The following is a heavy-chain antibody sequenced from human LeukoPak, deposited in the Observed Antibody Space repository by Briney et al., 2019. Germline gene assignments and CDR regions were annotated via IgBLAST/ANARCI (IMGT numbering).Heavy chain of an antibody. J-gene: IGHJ3*02. Sequence: SETLSLTCTVSGGSIRSGGYYWSWIRQHPGKGLEWIGYIYYSGISKYNPSLNSRVTISVDTSKNQFSLNLRSVTAADTGVYYCARAHVDDVEMVYAVRAFDIWGQGTLVTVSS. CDR1: GGSIRSGGYY. CDR3: ARAHVDDVEMVYAVRAFDI. V-gene: IGHV4-31*03. D-gene: IGHD2-8*01. CDR2: IYYSGIS.